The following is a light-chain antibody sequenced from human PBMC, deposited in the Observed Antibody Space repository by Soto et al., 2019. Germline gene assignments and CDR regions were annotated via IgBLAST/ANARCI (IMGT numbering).Light chain of an antibody. CDR1: QTISSW. J-gene: IGKJ1*01. CDR3: KHYNSYSEA. Sequence: DIQMAQAPSTLSGSVGYRVRTTSAASQTISSWLAWYQQKPGKAPKLLIYKASTLKSGVPSRFSGIGSGTEFTLTISSLQTDDFATYYCKHYNSYSEAFGQGTKVDIK. CDR2: KAS. V-gene: IGKV1-5*03.